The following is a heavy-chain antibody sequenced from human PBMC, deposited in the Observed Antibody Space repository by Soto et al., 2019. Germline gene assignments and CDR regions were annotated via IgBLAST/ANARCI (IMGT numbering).Heavy chain of an antibody. Sequence: SETLSLTCVVSGASISSGGFSWSWIRQPPGKGLEWIGYIYHSGSTYYNPSLRSRVTISVDTSRDRVSLRLRSVTRADTAVYYCARDQYDFRSGSYYYAMEVWGQGTKVTVSS. CDR1: GASISSGGFS. CDR2: IYHSGST. J-gene: IGHJ6*02. CDR3: ARDQYDFRSGSYYYAMEV. D-gene: IGHD3-3*01. V-gene: IGHV4-30-2*01.